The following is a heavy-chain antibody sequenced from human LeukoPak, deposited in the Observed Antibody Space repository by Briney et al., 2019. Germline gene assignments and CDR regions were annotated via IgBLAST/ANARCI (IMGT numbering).Heavy chain of an antibody. V-gene: IGHV3-48*03. D-gene: IGHD6-13*01. CDR3: ARAAIAAARIYYYMDV. CDR1: GFTFSSYE. J-gene: IGHJ6*03. Sequence: HPGGSLRLSCAASGFTFSSYEMNWVRQAPGKGLEWVSFISTSSSYIHNADSVKGRFTISRDNAENSLYLQMNSLRAEDTAVYYCARAAIAAARIYYYMDVWGKGTTVTVSS. CDR2: ISTSSSYI.